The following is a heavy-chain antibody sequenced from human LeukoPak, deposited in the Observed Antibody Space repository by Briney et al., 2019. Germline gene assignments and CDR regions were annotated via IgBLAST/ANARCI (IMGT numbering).Heavy chain of an antibody. Sequence: GGSLRLSCAASGFTFNSYSMNWVRQAPGKGLEWVSYISSSSSTIYYADSVKGRFTISRDNSKNTLYLQMNSLRAEDTAVYYCARDPASGYDSGYYYYYMDVWGKGTTVTVSS. CDR2: ISSSSSTI. CDR1: GFTFNSYS. D-gene: IGHD5-12*01. J-gene: IGHJ6*03. V-gene: IGHV3-48*01. CDR3: ARDPASGYDSGYYYYYMDV.